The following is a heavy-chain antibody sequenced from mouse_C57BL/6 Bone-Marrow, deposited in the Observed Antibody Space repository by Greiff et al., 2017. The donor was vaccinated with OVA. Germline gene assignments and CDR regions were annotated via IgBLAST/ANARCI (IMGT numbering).Heavy chain of an antibody. D-gene: IGHD2-3*01. CDR3: ARRWLLRGYYAMDY. CDR1: GFTFSDYG. Sequence: EVQRVESGGGLVKPGGSLKLSCAASGFTFSDYGMHWVRQAPEKGLEWVAYISSGSSTIYYADTVKDRFTISRDNAKNTLFLQMTSLRSEDTAMYYCARRWLLRGYYAMDYWGQGTSVTVSS. V-gene: IGHV5-17*01. CDR2: ISSGSSTI. J-gene: IGHJ4*01.